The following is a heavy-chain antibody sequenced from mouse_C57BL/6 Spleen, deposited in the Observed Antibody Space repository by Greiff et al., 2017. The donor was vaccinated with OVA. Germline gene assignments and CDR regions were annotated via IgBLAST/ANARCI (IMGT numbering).Heavy chain of an antibody. J-gene: IGHJ3*01. D-gene: IGHD2-3*01. CDR1: GYTFTSYW. Sequence: QVQLQQPGAELVMPGASVKLSCKASGYTFTSYWMHWVKQRPGQGLEWIGEIDPSDSYTNYNQKFTGKSTLTVDKSSSTAYMQLSSLTSEDSAVYYCARSGYNGYYAWFAYWGQGTLVTVSA. V-gene: IGHV1-69*01. CDR2: IDPSDSYT. CDR3: ARSGYNGYYAWFAY.